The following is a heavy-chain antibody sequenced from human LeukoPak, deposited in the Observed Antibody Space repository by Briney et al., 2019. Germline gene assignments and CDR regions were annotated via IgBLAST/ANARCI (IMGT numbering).Heavy chain of an antibody. V-gene: IGHV1-46*01. J-gene: IGHJ4*02. CDR1: GYTFTSNY. CDR3: ARDQEGFDY. Sequence: ASVKVSCKASGYTFTSNYIHWVRQAPGQGLEWMGMIYPRDGSTSYAQKFQGRVTVTRDTSTSTVHVELSGLRSEDTAVCYCARDQEGFDYWGQGTLVTVSS. CDR2: IYPRDGST.